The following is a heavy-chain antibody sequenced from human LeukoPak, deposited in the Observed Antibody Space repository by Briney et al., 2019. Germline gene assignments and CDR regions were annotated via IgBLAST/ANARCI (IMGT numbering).Heavy chain of an antibody. CDR2: INHSGST. V-gene: IGHV4-34*01. D-gene: IGHD4-17*01. CDR3: ARFVHGDYYFDH. J-gene: IGHJ4*02. Sequence: KPSETLSLTCAVYGGSFSGYYWSWIRQPPGKGLEWIGEINHSGSTNYNPSLKSRVTISVDTSKNQFSLKLSSVTAADTAVYYCARFVHGDYYFDHWGQGTLVTVSS. CDR1: GGSFSGYY.